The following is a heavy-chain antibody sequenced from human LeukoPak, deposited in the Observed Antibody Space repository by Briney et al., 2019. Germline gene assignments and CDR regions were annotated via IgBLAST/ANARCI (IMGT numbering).Heavy chain of an antibody. Sequence: ASVKVSCKASGYTFTGYYMHWVRQAPGQGLEWMGWINPNSGGTNYAQKLQGRVTMTTDTSTSTAYMELRSLRSDDTAVYYCARVNVGSSWSEYYYYYYYMDVWGKGTTVTISS. CDR1: GYTFTGYY. D-gene: IGHD6-13*01. CDR3: ARVNVGSSWSEYYYYYYYMDV. V-gene: IGHV1-2*02. CDR2: INPNSGGT. J-gene: IGHJ6*03.